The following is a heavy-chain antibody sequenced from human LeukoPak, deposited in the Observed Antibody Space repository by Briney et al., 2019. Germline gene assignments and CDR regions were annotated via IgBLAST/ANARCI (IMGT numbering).Heavy chain of an antibody. D-gene: IGHD1-7*01. J-gene: IGHJ6*03. CDR1: TGLSTGYW. Sequence: GESLKISCKGSTGLSTGYWIGWVRQMPGKGLEWMGIIYPGDSDTRYSPSFQGQVTISVDKSTSTAYLQWSSLEASDTAIYYCARQRLGLAGTPDSYYYYYMDVWGKGTTVTISS. V-gene: IGHV5-51*01. CDR3: ARQRLGLAGTPDSYYYYYMDV. CDR2: IYPGDSDT.